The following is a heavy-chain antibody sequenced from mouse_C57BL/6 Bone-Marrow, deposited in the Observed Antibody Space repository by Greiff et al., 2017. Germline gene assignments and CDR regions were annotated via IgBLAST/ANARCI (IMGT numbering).Heavy chain of an antibody. CDR2: INPYNGGT. CDR3: ARRCAWFAY. V-gene: IGHV1-19*01. Sequence: VQLQQSGPVLVKPGASVKMSCKASGYTFTDYYMNWVKQSHGKSLEWIGVINPYNGGTNYNQKFKGKATLTVDKSSSTAYMELNSLTSEDSAVYYCARRCAWFAYWGQGTLVTVSA. J-gene: IGHJ3*01. CDR1: GYTFTDYY.